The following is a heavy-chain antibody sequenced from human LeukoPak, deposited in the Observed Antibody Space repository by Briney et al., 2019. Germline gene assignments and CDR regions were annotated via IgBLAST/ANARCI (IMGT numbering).Heavy chain of an antibody. CDR3: ARRSGRYSSGWSLDYFDY. D-gene: IGHD6-19*01. CDR2: ISYDGSNK. Sequence: GGSLRLSCAASGFTFSSYAMHWVRQAPGKGLEWVAVISYDGSNKYYADSVKGRFTISRDNSKNTLYLQMNSLRAEDTAVYYCARRSGRYSSGWSLDYFDYWGQGTLVTVSS. J-gene: IGHJ4*02. CDR1: GFTFSSYA. V-gene: IGHV3-30*04.